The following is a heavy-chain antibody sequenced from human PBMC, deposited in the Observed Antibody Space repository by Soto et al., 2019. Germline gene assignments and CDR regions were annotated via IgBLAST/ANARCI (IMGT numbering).Heavy chain of an antibody. CDR2: IYHSGST. Sequence: SETLSLTCTVSGGSIRSSHWWSWVRQPPGKGLERIGEIYHSGSTNLDPSFKSRVTLSVDKSKNQFSLKLTSVTAADTAVYYCARDKATVGGYNLYDPWGQAILVTVSS. V-gene: IGHV4-4*02. CDR1: GGSIRSSHW. D-gene: IGHD3-16*01. J-gene: IGHJ5*02. CDR3: ARDKATVGGYNLYDP.